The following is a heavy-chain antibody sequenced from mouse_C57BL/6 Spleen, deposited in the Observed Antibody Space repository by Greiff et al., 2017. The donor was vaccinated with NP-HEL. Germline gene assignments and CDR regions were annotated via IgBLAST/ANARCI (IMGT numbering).Heavy chain of an antibody. CDR2: ISDGGSYT. Sequence: EVKLVESGGGLVKPGGSLKLSCAASGFTFSSYAMSWVRQTPEKRLEWVATISDGGSYTYYPDNVKGRFTISRDNAKNNLYRQMSHLKSEDTAMYYCARDLSSSGYAYYFDYWGQGTTLTVSS. J-gene: IGHJ2*01. V-gene: IGHV5-4*01. CDR1: GFTFSSYA. CDR3: ARDLSSSGYAYYFDY. D-gene: IGHD3-2*02.